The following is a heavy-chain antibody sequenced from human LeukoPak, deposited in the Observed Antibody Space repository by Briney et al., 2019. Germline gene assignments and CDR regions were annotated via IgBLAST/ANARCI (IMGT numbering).Heavy chain of an antibody. CDR2: IIPIFGTA. D-gene: IGHD3-10*01. Sequence: SVKVSCKAPGGTFSSYAISWVRQAPGQGLEWMGRIIPIFGTANYAQKFQGRVTITTDESTSTAYMELSSLRSEDKAVYYCARDLWYYYGSGSYYIPSNMDVWGKGTTVTVSS. V-gene: IGHV1-69*05. CDR3: ARDLWYYYGSGSYYIPSNMDV. CDR1: GGTFSSYA. J-gene: IGHJ6*03.